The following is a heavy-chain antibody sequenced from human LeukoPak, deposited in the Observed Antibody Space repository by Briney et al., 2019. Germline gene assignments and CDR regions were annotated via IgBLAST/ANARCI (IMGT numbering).Heavy chain of an antibody. Sequence: SETLSLTCTVSGGSISSYYWSWIRQPPGKGLEWIGYIYYSGSTNYNPSLKSRVTISVDTSKNQFSLKLSSVTAADTAVYYCARGEYSSSGKNAEYFQHWGQGTLVTVSS. V-gene: IGHV4-59*01. CDR1: GGSISSYY. D-gene: IGHD6-13*01. CDR2: IYYSGST. J-gene: IGHJ1*01. CDR3: ARGEYSSSGKNAEYFQH.